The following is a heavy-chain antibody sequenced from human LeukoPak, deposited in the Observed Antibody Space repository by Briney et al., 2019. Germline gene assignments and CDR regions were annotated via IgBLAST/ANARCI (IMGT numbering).Heavy chain of an antibody. Sequence: ASVKVSCKASGYTFTGYYMHWVRQAPGQGLEWMGRINPNSGGTNYAQKFQGRVTMTRDTSISTANMELSRLRSDDTAVYYCAIAGIGATGIRGDTHDYWGQGTLVTVSS. CDR3: AIAGIGATGIRGDTHDY. D-gene: IGHD6-13*01. J-gene: IGHJ4*02. CDR2: INPNSGGT. V-gene: IGHV1-2*06. CDR1: GYTFTGYY.